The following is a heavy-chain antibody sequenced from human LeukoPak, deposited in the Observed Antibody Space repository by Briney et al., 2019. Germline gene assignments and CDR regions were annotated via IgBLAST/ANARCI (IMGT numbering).Heavy chain of an antibody. J-gene: IGHJ4*02. D-gene: IGHD5-24*01. V-gene: IGHV3-30*18. CDR3: TKGMATIRRHIDS. CDR1: GLLPNAFA. CDR2: LSSDGRDI. Sequence: GTSLRLSCAASGLLPNAFAMHWVRQAPGKGLEWVAVLSSDGRDIFYTGSVKGRFTISRDNPKNTLHLEMNSLRAEDTAIYYCTKGMATIRRHIDSWGQGTLVTVSS.